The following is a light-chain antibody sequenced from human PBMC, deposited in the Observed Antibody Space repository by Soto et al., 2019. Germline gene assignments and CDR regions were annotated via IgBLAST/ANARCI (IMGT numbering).Light chain of an antibody. J-gene: IGLJ1*01. Sequence: QAVLTQEPSLTVSPGGTVTLTCGSSTGAVTNGHYPYWFQQKPGQAPRTLIYDTTNRHSWTPARCSGSLLGGKAALTLSGAQPEDEAEYYCLLSYNGPYVCGTGTKVTVL. CDR1: TGAVTNGHY. CDR3: LLSYNGPYV. CDR2: DTT. V-gene: IGLV7-46*01.